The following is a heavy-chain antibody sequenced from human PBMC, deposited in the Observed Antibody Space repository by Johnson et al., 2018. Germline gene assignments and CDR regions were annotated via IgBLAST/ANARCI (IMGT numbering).Heavy chain of an antibody. CDR3: ARDLGAVAGDYYYGMDV. Sequence: QVQLQESGPGLVKPSETLSLTCTVSGGSISSYYWSWIRQPPGKGLEWIGYIYYSGSTNYNPSLKSRVTISVDTSKNQFSLKLSSVTAADTAVYYCARDLGAVAGDYYYGMDVWGQGTTVTVSS. V-gene: IGHV4-59*01. D-gene: IGHD6-19*01. CDR1: GGSISSYY. CDR2: IYYSGST. J-gene: IGHJ6*02.